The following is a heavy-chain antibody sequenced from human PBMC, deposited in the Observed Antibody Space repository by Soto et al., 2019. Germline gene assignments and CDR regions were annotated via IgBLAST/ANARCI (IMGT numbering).Heavy chain of an antibody. V-gene: IGHV3-48*02. CDR3: VRGGGVGTTWGYY. J-gene: IGHJ4*02. CDR2: ISRDETIV. Sequence: GGSLRLSCEGFGYTFRGYGMIWVRQAPGKGLECVSYISRDETIVNYADSVKGRFTISRDSAKNSLFLQMNSLRDEDTAVYYCVRGGGVGTTWGYYWGQGAQVTVSS. CDR1: GYTFRGYG. D-gene: IGHD1-26*01.